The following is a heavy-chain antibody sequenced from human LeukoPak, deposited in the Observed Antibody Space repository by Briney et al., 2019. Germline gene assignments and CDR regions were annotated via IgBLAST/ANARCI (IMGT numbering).Heavy chain of an antibody. CDR1: GGSFSSYY. J-gene: IGHJ4*02. V-gene: IGHV4-4*07. CDR2: VFTTGNS. CDR3: ARYLRQPGTFYLDY. Sequence: PSETLSLTCTVSGGSFSSYYWSWIRQPAGKGLEWIGHVFTTGNSNYNPSLKSRVTMSVDTSKNQFSLKLTSVTAADSAVYYCARYLRQPGTFYLDYWGQGTLVTVSS. D-gene: IGHD3-16*01.